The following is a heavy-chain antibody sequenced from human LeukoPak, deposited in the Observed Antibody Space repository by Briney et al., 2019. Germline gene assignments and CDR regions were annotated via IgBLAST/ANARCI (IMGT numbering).Heavy chain of an antibody. CDR2: INIDGSST. V-gene: IGHV3-74*01. J-gene: IGHJ4*02. CDR3: AKEVTIFGVVILN. D-gene: IGHD3-3*01. Sequence: GGSLRLSCAASGFTFSNSWMHWVRQAPGKGLVWVSRINIDGSSTTYADSVKGRFTISRDNAKNTLYLQMNSLRAEDTAVYYCAKEVTIFGVVILNWGQGTLVTVSS. CDR1: GFTFSNSW.